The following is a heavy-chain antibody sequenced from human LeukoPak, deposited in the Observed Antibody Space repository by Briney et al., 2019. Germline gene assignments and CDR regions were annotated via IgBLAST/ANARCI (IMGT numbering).Heavy chain of an antibody. D-gene: IGHD5-18*01. Sequence: ASVKVSCKASGGTFSSYAISWVRQAPGQGLEWMGGIIPIFGTANYAQKFQGRVTITVDKSTSTAYMELSSLRSEDTAVYYCAKTHTGYSYGQGFDYWGQGTLVTVSS. V-gene: IGHV1-69*06. J-gene: IGHJ4*02. CDR3: AKTHTGYSYGQGFDY. CDR1: GGTFSSYA. CDR2: IIPIFGTA.